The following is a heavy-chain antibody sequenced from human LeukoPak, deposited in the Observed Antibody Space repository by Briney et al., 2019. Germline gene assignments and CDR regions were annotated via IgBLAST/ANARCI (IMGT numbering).Heavy chain of an antibody. CDR3: ARDSSSPLGLRAFDI. D-gene: IGHD6-13*01. Sequence: SETLSLTCTVSGGSISSYYWSWIRQPPGKGLEWIGSIYHSGSTYYNPSLKSRVTISVDTSKNQFSLKLSSVTAADTAVYYRARDSSSPLGLRAFDIWGQGTMVTVSS. V-gene: IGHV4-38-2*02. J-gene: IGHJ3*02. CDR1: GGSISSYY. CDR2: IYHSGST.